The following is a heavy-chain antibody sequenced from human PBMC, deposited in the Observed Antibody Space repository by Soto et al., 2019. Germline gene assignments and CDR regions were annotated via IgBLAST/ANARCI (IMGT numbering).Heavy chain of an antibody. D-gene: IGHD2-15*01. CDR1: GFTFSSYG. CDR3: ARTGGLLLDY. CDR2: ISYDGSNK. Sequence: QVQLVESGGGVVQPGRSLRLSCAASGFTFSSYGMHWVRQAPGKGLEWVAVISYDGSNKYYADSVKGRFTISRDNSKNTLYLQMNILRAEDTAVYYCARTGGLLLDYWGQGTTVTVSS. V-gene: IGHV3-30*03. J-gene: IGHJ4*02.